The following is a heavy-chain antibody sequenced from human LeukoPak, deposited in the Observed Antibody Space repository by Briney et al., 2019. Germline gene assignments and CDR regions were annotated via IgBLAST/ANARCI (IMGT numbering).Heavy chain of an antibody. CDR3: AKHVIATRGIFDY. Sequence: ETLSLTCTVSGGSMRSYYWSWVRQAPGKGLEWVSTISGSTFYADSVKGRFTISRDNSKNTLFLQMDSLRAEDTAVYYCAKHVIATRGIFDYWGQGTLVTVSS. J-gene: IGHJ4*02. V-gene: IGHV3-23*01. D-gene: IGHD6-6*01. CDR2: ISGST. CDR1: GGSMRSYY.